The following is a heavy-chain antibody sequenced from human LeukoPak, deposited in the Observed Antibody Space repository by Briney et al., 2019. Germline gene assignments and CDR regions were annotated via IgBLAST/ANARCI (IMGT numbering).Heavy chain of an antibody. CDR3: ARVLIAVAGTLDY. CDR2: IIPIFGTA. Sequence: SVKVSCKASGGTFSSYAISWVRQAPGQGLEWMGGIIPIFGTANYAQKFQGRVTITADKSTSTAYMELSSLRSEDTAVYYCARVLIAVAGTLDYWGQGTLVTVSP. V-gene: IGHV1-69*06. CDR1: GGTFSSYA. D-gene: IGHD6-19*01. J-gene: IGHJ4*02.